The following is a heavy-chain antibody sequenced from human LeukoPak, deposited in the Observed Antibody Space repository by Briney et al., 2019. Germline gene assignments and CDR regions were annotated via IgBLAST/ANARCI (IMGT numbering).Heavy chain of an antibody. Sequence: GGSLRLSCAASGFTFSYYAMGWVRQAPGKGLESVSGISGSNNAYYTDSVKGRFTISRDNSKNTLYLQMNTLRAEDTAVYYCAKGVRYLDWWILDYWGQGTLVPVSS. CDR2: ISGSNNA. V-gene: IGHV3-23*01. CDR3: AKGVRYLDWWILDY. D-gene: IGHD3-9*01. CDR1: GFTFSYYA. J-gene: IGHJ4*02.